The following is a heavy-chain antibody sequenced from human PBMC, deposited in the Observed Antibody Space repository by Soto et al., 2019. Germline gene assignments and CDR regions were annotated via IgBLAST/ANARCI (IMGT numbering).Heavy chain of an antibody. Sequence: SETLSLTCTVSGGSISSTSYYWGWIRQPPGKGLEWIGSIYYSGSTYYNPSLKSRVTISVDTSKNQFSLRLSSVTAADTAVFYCVRLYYYDSGSYIGIQNWFDPWGQGTLVTVSS. J-gene: IGHJ5*02. CDR1: GGSISSTSYY. CDR2: IYYSGST. V-gene: IGHV4-39*01. CDR3: VRLYYYDSGSYIGIQNWFDP. D-gene: IGHD3-10*01.